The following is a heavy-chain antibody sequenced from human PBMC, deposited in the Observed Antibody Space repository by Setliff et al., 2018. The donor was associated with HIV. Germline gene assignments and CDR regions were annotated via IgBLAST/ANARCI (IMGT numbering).Heavy chain of an antibody. Sequence: VGSLRLSCAASGFTFSSYAMHWVRQAPGKGLEWVAVISYDGSNKYYADSVKGRFTISRDNSKNTLYLQMNSLRAEDTAVYYCARGGANFSGYYPYWGQGTLVTVSS. J-gene: IGHJ4*02. D-gene: IGHD3-22*01. V-gene: IGHV3-30-3*01. CDR3: ARGGANFSGYYPY. CDR2: ISYDGSNK. CDR1: GFTFSSYA.